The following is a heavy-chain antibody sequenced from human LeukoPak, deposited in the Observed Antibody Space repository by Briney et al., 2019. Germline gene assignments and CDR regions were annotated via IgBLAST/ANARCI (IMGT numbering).Heavy chain of an antibody. Sequence: GGSLRLSCAASGFTFSSYAMSWVSQAPGKGLEWVSAISGSGGSTHYADSVKGRFTISRDNSKNSLFLQMNSLTTEDTAFYYCAKGAYGDYVDSWGRGTLVTVSS. CDR1: GFTFSSYA. V-gene: IGHV3-23*01. CDR2: ISGSGGST. CDR3: AKGAYGDYVDS. J-gene: IGHJ4*02. D-gene: IGHD2-21*01.